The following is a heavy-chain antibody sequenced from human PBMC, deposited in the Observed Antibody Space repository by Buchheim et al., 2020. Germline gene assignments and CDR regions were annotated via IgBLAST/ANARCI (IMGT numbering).Heavy chain of an antibody. CDR2: IWYDGSNK. D-gene: IGHD6-6*01. CDR3: AKDQYRRSSQAHGIDV. J-gene: IGHJ6*02. Sequence: QVQLVESGGGVVQPGRSLRLSCAASGFTFSSYGMHWVRQAPGKGLEWVAVIWYDGSNKYYADSVKGRFTISRDNSKNTLYLQMNSLTAEATDVYYCAKDQYRRSSQAHGIDVWGPGTT. V-gene: IGHV3-33*06. CDR1: GFTFSSYG.